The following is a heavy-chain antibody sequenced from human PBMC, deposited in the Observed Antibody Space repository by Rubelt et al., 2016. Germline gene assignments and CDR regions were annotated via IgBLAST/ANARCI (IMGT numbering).Heavy chain of an antibody. V-gene: IGHV3-30*18. CDR3: AKDFLRHSHNWFDP. J-gene: IGHJ5*02. CDR2: ISYDGSNK. Sequence: VVGRGGGVVQPGKSLRLSCAASGFTFSSYGMHWVRQAPGKGLEWVAVISYDGSNKYYADSVKGRFTISRDNSKNTLYLQMNSLRAEDTAVYYCAKDFLRHSHNWFDPWGQGTLVTVSS. CDR1: GFTFSSYG. D-gene: IGHD2-15*01.